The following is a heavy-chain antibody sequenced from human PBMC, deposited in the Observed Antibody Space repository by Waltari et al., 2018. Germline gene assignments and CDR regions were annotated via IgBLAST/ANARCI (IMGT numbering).Heavy chain of an antibody. CDR3: ARGYCSGGSCYSVGPFDY. CDR2: IYHSGST. Sequence: QVQLQESGPGLVKPSETLSLTCAVSGYSISSGYYWGWIRQPPGKGLEWIGSIYHSGSTYYNPALKSRVTISVDTSKNQFSLKLSSVTAADTAVYYCARGYCSGGSCYSVGPFDYWGQGTLVTVSS. D-gene: IGHD2-15*01. J-gene: IGHJ4*02. V-gene: IGHV4-38-2*01. CDR1: GYSISSGYY.